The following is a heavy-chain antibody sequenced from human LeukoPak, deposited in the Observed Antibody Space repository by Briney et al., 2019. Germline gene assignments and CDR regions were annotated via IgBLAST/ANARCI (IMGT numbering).Heavy chain of an antibody. Sequence: SETLSLTCTVSGASISGSSWSWIRQPAGKGLEWIGRIYTSGNTNYNPSLKSRVTMSVDTSKKQFSLKLSSVTAADTAVYYCAKVATFGVVEYYFDYWGQGTLVTVSS. CDR1: GASISGSS. J-gene: IGHJ4*02. V-gene: IGHV4-4*07. D-gene: IGHD3-3*01. CDR2: IYTSGNT. CDR3: AKVATFGVVEYYFDY.